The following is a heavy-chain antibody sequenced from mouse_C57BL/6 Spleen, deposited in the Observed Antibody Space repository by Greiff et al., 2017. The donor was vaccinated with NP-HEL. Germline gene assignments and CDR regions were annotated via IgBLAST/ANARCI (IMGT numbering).Heavy chain of an antibody. CDR2: IDPETGGT. Sequence: QVQLQQSGAELVRPGASVTLSCKASGYTFTDYEMHWVKQTPVHGLEWIGAIDPETGGTAYNQKFKGKAILTADKSSSTAYMELRSLTSEDSAVYYCTRPSDHYYGRSDWYFDVWGTGTTVTVSS. CDR1: GYTFTDYE. J-gene: IGHJ1*03. D-gene: IGHD1-1*01. CDR3: TRPSDHYYGRSDWYFDV. V-gene: IGHV1-15*01.